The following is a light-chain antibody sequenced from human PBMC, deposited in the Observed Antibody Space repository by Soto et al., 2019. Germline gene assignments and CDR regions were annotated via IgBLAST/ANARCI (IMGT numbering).Light chain of an antibody. CDR2: GAS. J-gene: IGKJ5*01. V-gene: IGKV3-20*01. Sequence: EIVLTHSPGTLSFSPGSISTISCTASQSVGSSFLAWYQQKPGQAPRLLIYGASSRATGIPDRFSVSGSGTDFTLTIRRLEPEDFAVYYCQQHGISRPINFGQGKRREIK. CDR3: QQHGISRPIN. CDR1: QSVGSSF.